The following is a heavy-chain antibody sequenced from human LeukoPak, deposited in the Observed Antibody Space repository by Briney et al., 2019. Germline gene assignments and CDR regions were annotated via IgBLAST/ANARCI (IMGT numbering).Heavy chain of an antibody. CDR1: GFTFSRYA. CDR2: ISSSSSFI. J-gene: IGHJ1*01. V-gene: IGHV3-21*01. Sequence: GGSLRLSCAASGFTFSRYAMHWVRQAPGKGLEWVSSISSSSSFIYYADSVKGRFTISRDNAKNSLYLQMNSLRAEDTAVYYCATQGEHSYDSNRSGYFQHWGQGTLVTVSS. D-gene: IGHD3-22*01. CDR3: ATQGEHSYDSNRSGYFQH.